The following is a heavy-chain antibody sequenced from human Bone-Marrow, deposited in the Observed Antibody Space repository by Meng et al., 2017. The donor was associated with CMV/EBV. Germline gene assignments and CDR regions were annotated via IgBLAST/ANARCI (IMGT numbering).Heavy chain of an antibody. CDR3: ARGGGGRITMIVVVILHAFDI. D-gene: IGHD3-22*01. V-gene: IGHV3-30-3*01. Sequence: GESLKISCAASGFTFSSYAMHWVRQAPGKGLEWVAVISYDGSNKYYADSVKGRFTISRDNSKNTLYLQMNSLRAEDTAVYYCARGGGGRITMIVVVILHAFDIWGQGTMVTV. J-gene: IGHJ3*02. CDR1: GFTFSSYA. CDR2: ISYDGSNK.